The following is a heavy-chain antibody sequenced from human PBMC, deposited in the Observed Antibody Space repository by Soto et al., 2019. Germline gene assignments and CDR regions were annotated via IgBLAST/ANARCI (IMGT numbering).Heavy chain of an antibody. CDR1: GFTFSSHW. D-gene: IGHD3-3*01. J-gene: IGHJ4*02. V-gene: IGHV3-74*01. CDR3: ARDHDFWSGYLANVFDC. Sequence: GGSLRLSCAASGFTFSSHWMHWVRQAPGKGLVWVSRINSDGSSTNYADSVKGRFTISRDNAKNTLYLQLNSLRDEDTAMYYCARDHDFWSGYLANVFDCWGQGTLVTVSS. CDR2: INSDGSST.